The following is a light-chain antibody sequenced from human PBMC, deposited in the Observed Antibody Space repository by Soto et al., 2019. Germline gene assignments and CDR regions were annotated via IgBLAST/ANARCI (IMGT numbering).Light chain of an antibody. CDR1: QNMGNF. CDR2: DAS. J-gene: IGKJ3*01. Sequence: EIVLTQSASNMSLSPGERATLSCRASQNMGNFLAWYQHKPGQAPRLLIYDASKRATGIPARFSGSGSGTDFTLTISSPEPADFAVYYCQQRTTWPPLFAFGPGTRVDIK. V-gene: IGKV3-11*01. CDR3: QQRTTWPPLFA.